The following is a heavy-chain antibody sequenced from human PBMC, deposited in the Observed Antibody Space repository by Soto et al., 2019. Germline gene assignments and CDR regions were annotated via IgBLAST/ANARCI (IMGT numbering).Heavy chain of an antibody. CDR3: TRGVPGYYYYGTDV. Sequence: QTPGKGLEWVSAISGSAGSTYYADSVQGRFTISRDDPKSIAYLQMNSLKTEDTAVYYCTRGVPGYYYYGTDVWGQGTTVTVSS. J-gene: IGHJ6*02. CDR2: ISGSAGST. V-gene: IGHV3-23*01.